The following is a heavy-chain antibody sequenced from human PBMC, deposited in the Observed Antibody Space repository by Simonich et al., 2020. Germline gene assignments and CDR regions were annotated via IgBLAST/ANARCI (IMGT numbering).Heavy chain of an antibody. J-gene: IGHJ2*01. V-gene: IGHV1-2*02. CDR1: GYTFTGYY. Sequence: QVQLVQSGAAVKKPGASVKVSCKSSGYTFTGYYMHWGRQAPGQGIGRMGWIKHTSGGQNYAQKCQGRVTMTRDTSISTAYMELSRLRSDDTAVYYCARDSYSSWYFDLWGRGTLVTVSS. CDR2: IKHTSGGQ. D-gene: IGHD6-13*01. CDR3: ARDSYSSWYFDL.